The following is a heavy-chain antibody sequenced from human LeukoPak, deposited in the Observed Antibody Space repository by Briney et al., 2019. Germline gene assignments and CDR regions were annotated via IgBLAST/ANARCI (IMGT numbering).Heavy chain of an antibody. J-gene: IGHJ4*02. CDR1: GFIFSNYN. D-gene: IGHD2-2*01. CDR2: ISITSTYV. Sequence: GGSLRLSCGASGFIFSNYNMNWVRQAPEKGLEWVSSISITSTYVYYTDSVKGRFTISRDNAKNSLYLQMNSLKAEDTAVYYCARVPHYCSSTSCHFDYWGQGTLVTVSA. V-gene: IGHV3-21*01. CDR3: ARVPHYCSSTSCHFDY.